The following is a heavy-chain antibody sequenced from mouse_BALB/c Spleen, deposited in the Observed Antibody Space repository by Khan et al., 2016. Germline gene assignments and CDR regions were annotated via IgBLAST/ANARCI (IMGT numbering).Heavy chain of an antibody. J-gene: IGHJ4*01. CDR1: GYSFTGYY. V-gene: IGHV1-31*01. CDR3: RGHVMDD. Sequence: VQLKQSGPDMVKPGASVKISCKASGYSFTGYYMYLVNRSHEKILEWIARINPNNGGSSSNQKFKGKAILTGDKSSSTAYMELRSLTSEVYAVPSGRGHVMDDWAQGTSVAVSS. CDR2: INPNNGGS. D-gene: IGHD3-3*01.